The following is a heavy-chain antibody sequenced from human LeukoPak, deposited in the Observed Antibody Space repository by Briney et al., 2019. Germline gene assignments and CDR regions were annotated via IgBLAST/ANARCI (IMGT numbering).Heavy chain of an antibody. CDR2: IYYSGST. V-gene: IGHV4-59*01. D-gene: IGHD3-10*01. CDR3: ARGYYGSGSSDYYYYYMDV. Sequence: PSETLSLTCAVYGGSFSGYYWSWIRQPPGKGLEWIGYIYYSGSTNYNPSLKSRVTISVDTSKNQFSLKLSSVTAADTAVYYCARGYYGSGSSDYYYYYMDVWGKGTTVTISS. J-gene: IGHJ6*03. CDR1: GGSFSGYY.